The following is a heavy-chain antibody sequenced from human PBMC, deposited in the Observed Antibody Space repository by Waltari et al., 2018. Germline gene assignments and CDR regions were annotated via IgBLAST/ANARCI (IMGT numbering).Heavy chain of an antibody. CDR3: TRENNGFDV. Sequence: STDAMHWVRQAPGKGLEWVAGITYDGTNKYYADSVKGRLIISRDNSKNMLDLQMNSLRDDDTAVYFCTRENNGFDVWGQGTMVTVSS. CDR1: STDA. CDR2: ITYDGTNK. V-gene: IGHV3-30-3*01. J-gene: IGHJ3*01.